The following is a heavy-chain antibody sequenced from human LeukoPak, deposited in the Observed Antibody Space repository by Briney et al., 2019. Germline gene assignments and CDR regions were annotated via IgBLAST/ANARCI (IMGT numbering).Heavy chain of an antibody. J-gene: IGHJ4*02. CDR2: ISVYNGHT. CDR1: GYTFNNYG. CDR3: ARFGATPYFPY. V-gene: IGHV1-18*01. Sequence: WASVKVSCKSSGYTFNNYGFIWVRHAPGQGLEWMGGISVYNGHTTYAEKFQVRVTMTTDTSTSTAYMELTSLKSDDPAFYYCARFGATPYFPYWGQGTLVTVSS. D-gene: IGHD1-26*01.